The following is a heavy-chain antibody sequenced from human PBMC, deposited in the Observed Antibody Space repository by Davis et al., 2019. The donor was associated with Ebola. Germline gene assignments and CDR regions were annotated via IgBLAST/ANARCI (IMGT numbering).Heavy chain of an antibody. Sequence: MPSETLSLTCAVYGGSFSGYYWSWIRQPPGKGLEWIGEINHSGSTNYNPSLKRRVTTSVDTSKNQFSLKLSSVTAADTAVYYCARVLGNGDLLLDYWGQGTLVTVSS. V-gene: IGHV4-34*01. CDR1: GGSFSGYY. J-gene: IGHJ4*02. CDR2: INHSGST. CDR3: ARVLGNGDLLLDY. D-gene: IGHD4-17*01.